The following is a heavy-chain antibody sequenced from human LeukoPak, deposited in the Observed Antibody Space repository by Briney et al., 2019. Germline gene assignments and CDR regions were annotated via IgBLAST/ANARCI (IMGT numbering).Heavy chain of an antibody. CDR2: ISAYNGNT. V-gene: IGHV1-18*01. J-gene: IGHJ4*02. D-gene: IGHD4-11*01. Sequence: ASEKVSCKASGYTFTSYGISWVRQAPGQGLEWMGWISAYNGNTNYAQKLQGRVTMTTDTSTSTAYMELRSLRSDDTAVYYCARAAHDYSNTYFDYWGQGTLVTVSS. CDR3: ARAAHDYSNTYFDY. CDR1: GYTFTSYG.